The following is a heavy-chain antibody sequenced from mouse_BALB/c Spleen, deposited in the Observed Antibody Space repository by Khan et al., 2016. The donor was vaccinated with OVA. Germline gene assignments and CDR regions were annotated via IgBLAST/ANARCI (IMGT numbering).Heavy chain of an antibody. CDR3: ARMSGGDFDF. D-gene: IGHD4-1*01. Sequence: EVQLQQPGPGLVKPSQSLSLTCTVTGYSITSDYAWSWIRQFPGNKLEWMGYISYSGNTKYNPSLKSRISVTRDTSKNQFFLQLNSVTTEDTATYYCARMSGGDFDFWGQGTTLTVSS. J-gene: IGHJ2*01. CDR2: ISYSGNT. CDR1: GYSITSDYA. V-gene: IGHV3-2*02.